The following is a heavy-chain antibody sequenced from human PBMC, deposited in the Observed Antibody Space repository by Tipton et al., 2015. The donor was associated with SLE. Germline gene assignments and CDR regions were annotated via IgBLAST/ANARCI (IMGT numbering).Heavy chain of an antibody. Sequence: TLSLTCIVSGGSITTRSYYWTWIRQLPGKGLEWIGYIYYSGNTYYNPSLGSRLTISVDTSKNQFSLKLSSVTAADTAVYYCAGDSGEIAFDIWGQGTMVTVSS. CDR1: GGSITTRSYY. CDR2: IYYSGNT. D-gene: IGHD3-10*01. J-gene: IGHJ3*02. V-gene: IGHV4-31*03. CDR3: AGDSGEIAFDI.